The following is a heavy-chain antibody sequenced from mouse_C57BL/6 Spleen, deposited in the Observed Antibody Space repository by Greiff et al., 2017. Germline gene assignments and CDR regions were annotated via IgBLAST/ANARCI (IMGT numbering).Heavy chain of an antibody. J-gene: IGHJ2*01. V-gene: IGHV2-9-1*01. CDR1: GFSLTSYA. CDR2: IWTGGGT. D-gene: IGHD2-3*01. Sequence: QVQLQQSGPGLVAPSQSLSITCTVSGFSLTSYAISWVRQPPGKGLAWLGVIWTGGGTNYNSALKSRLSISKDNSKSQVFLKMNSLQTDDTARYYCARKDDGYSDYFDYWGQGTTLTVSS. CDR3: ARKDDGYSDYFDY.